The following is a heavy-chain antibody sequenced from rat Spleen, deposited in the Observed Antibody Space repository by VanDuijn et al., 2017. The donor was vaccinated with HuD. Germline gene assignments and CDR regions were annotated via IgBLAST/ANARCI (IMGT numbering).Heavy chain of an antibody. D-gene: IGHD1-12*02. CDR2: INSAGTT. CDR3: ASPHYHGTYYY. Sequence: EVQLQESGPGLVKPSQSLSLTCSVTGHSITSSYRWNWIRKFPGNKLEWMGYINSAGTTNYNPSLKSRISITRDTSKNQFFLQVNSVTTEDTATYYCASPHYHGTYYYWGQGIMVTVSS. CDR1: GHSITSSYR. J-gene: IGHJ2*01. V-gene: IGHV3-3*01.